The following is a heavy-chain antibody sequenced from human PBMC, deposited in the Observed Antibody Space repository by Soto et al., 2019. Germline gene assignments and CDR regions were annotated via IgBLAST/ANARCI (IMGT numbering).Heavy chain of an antibody. D-gene: IGHD2-15*01. J-gene: IGHJ4*02. CDR3: ARVDFRGYCSGGSCYPRLAPYNFDY. V-gene: IGHV3-21*01. CDR2: ISSSSSYI. CDR1: GFTFSSYS. Sequence: PGGSLRLSCAASGFTFSSYSMNWVRQAPGKGLEWVSSISSSSSYIYYADSVKGRFTISRDNAKNSLYLQMNSLRAEDTAVYYCARVDFRGYCSGGSCYPRLAPYNFDYWGQGTLVTVSS.